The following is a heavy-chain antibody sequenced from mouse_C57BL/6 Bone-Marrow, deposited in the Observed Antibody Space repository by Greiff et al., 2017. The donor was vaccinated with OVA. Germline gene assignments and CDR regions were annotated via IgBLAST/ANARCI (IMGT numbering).Heavy chain of an antibody. CDR3: ARNSAMITTEGLCFDY. J-gene: IGHJ2*01. D-gene: IGHD2-4*01. Sequence: VQLVESGPGLVAPSQRLSITCTVSGFSLTSYAISWVRQPPGKGLEWLGVIWTGGGTNYNSALKSRLSISKDNSKSQVFLKMNSLQTDDTARYYCARNSAMITTEGLCFDYWGQGTTLTVSS. CDR2: IWTGGGT. V-gene: IGHV2-9-1*01. CDR1: GFSLTSYA.